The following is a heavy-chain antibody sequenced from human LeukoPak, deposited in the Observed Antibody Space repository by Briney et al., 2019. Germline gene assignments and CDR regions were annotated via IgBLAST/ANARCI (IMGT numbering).Heavy chain of an antibody. CDR3: ARERSHYDILTGCYNRNYFDY. D-gene: IGHD3-9*01. J-gene: IGHJ4*02. CDR2: IYTSGST. Sequence: PSETLSLTCTVSGGSISSYYWSWLRQPAGKGLEWIGRIYTSGSTNYNPSLKSRVTMSVDTSKNQFSLKLSSVTAADTAVYYCARERSHYDILTGCYNRNYFDYWGQGTLVTVSS. V-gene: IGHV4-4*07. CDR1: GGSISSYY.